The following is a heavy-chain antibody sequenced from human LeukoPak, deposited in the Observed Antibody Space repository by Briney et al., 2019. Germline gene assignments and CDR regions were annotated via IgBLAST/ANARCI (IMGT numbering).Heavy chain of an antibody. Sequence: ASVKVSCKASGYTFTGYYMNGVRQAPGQGLEWMGRINPNSGGTNYAQKFQGRVTMTRDTSISTAYMELSRLRSDDTAVYYCARDPSSGWYPHFDYWGQGTLVTVSS. D-gene: IGHD6-19*01. CDR1: GYTFTGYY. CDR3: ARDPSSGWYPHFDY. J-gene: IGHJ4*02. CDR2: INPNSGGT. V-gene: IGHV1-2*06.